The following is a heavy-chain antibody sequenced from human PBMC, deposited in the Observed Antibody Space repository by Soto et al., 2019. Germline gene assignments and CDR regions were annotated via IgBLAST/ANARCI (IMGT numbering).Heavy chain of an antibody. CDR3: ASSHAGAHITAAVH. V-gene: IGHV4-30-2*01. CDR2: INHSGST. D-gene: IGHD6-13*01. CDR1: GGSISSDGYS. Sequence: QLQLQESGSGLVKPSQTLSLTCAVSGGSISSDGYSWSWIRQPSGKGLEWIGYINHSGSTYYNPSLKSRVTISVDRSKNQFSLKLSSVTAADTAVYYCASSHAGAHITAAVHWGQGTLVTVSS. J-gene: IGHJ4*02.